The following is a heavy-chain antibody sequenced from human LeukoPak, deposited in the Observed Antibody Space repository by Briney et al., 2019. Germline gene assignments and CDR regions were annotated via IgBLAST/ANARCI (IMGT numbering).Heavy chain of an antibody. Sequence: ASVKVSCKASGYTFTGYYIHWVRQAPGQGLEWMGWINVDSGATEYSQKSQGRVTMTKDTSISTAYMDLSRLQSDDTAVYYCAPRGGSASLHFDYWGQGTLVTVSS. V-gene: IGHV1-2*02. J-gene: IGHJ4*02. D-gene: IGHD3-16*01. CDR2: INVDSGAT. CDR3: APRGGSASLHFDY. CDR1: GYTFTGYY.